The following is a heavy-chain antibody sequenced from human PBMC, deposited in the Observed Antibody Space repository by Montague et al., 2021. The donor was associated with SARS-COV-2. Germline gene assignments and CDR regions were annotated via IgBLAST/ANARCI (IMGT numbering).Heavy chain of an antibody. V-gene: IGHV3-13*01. Sequence: SLRLSCAASGFTFSSYDMHWVRQATGKGLEWVSAIGTAGDTYYPGSVKGRFTISRENAKNSLYLQMNSLRAGDTAVYYCARAGLGGGYYYYYGMDVWGQGTPVTVSS. CDR3: ARAGLGGGYYYYYGMDV. CDR2: IGTAGDT. D-gene: IGHD3-16*01. CDR1: GFTFSSYD. J-gene: IGHJ6*02.